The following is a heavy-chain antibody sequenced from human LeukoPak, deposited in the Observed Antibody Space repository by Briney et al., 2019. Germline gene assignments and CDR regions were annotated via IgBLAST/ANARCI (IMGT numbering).Heavy chain of an antibody. J-gene: IGHJ4*02. Sequence: SETLSLTCTVSGGSISSYYWSWIRQPAGKGLEWIGRIYTSGSTNYNPSLKSRVTMSVDTSKNQFSLKLSSVTAAGTAVYHCARDRCSGGSCYSDYWGQGTLVTVSS. CDR3: ARDRCSGGSCYSDY. CDR1: GGSISSYY. V-gene: IGHV4-4*07. D-gene: IGHD2-15*01. CDR2: IYTSGST.